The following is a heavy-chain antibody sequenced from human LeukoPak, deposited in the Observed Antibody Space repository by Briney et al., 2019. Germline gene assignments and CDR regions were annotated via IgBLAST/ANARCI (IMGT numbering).Heavy chain of an antibody. CDR1: GFTFSSRDW. J-gene: IGHJ3*02. V-gene: IGHV3-7*03. CDR3: AKSPTVLRYFDWHDAFDI. D-gene: IGHD3-9*01. CDR2: IKQDGSEK. Sequence: PGGSLRLSCVASGFTFSSRDWMTWVRQAPGKGLEWVANIKQDGSEKNYVDSVKGRFTISRDNSKNTLYLQMNSLRAEDTAVYYCAKSPTVLRYFDWHDAFDIWGQGTMVTVSS.